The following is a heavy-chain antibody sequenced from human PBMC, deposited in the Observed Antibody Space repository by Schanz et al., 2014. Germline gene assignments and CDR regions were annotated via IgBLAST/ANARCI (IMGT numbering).Heavy chain of an antibody. V-gene: IGHV3-30*18. CDR2: VSSDGNND. CDR3: AKSQGSSFDS. CDR1: GFTFSTHA. D-gene: IGHD6-13*01. Sequence: VQLVESGGGVVQPGRSLRLSCAASGFTFSTHAMHSVRQAPGKGLEWVALVSSDGNNDYYTDSVKGRFTISRDNSKNTVHLQMNSLRAEDTAVYYCAKSQGSSFDSWGQGTLVTVSS. J-gene: IGHJ4*02.